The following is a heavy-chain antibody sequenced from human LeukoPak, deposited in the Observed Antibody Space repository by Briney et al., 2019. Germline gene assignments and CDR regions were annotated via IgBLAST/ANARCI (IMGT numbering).Heavy chain of an antibody. Sequence: SETLSLTCTVSGGSISSSSYYWGWIRQPPGKGLEWIGSIYYSGSTYYNPSLKSRVTISVDTSKNQFSLKLSSVTAADTAVYCCARSVGTSNLYYYYGMDVWGQGTTVTVSS. D-gene: IGHD1-1*01. CDR1: GGSISSSSYY. CDR3: ARSVGTSNLYYYYGMDV. CDR2: IYYSGST. V-gene: IGHV4-39*01. J-gene: IGHJ6*02.